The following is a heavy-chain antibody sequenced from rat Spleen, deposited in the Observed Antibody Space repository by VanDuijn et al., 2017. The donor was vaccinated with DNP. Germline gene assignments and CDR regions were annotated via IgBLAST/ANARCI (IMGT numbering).Heavy chain of an antibody. Sequence: EVQLVESGGGLVQPGNSLKVSCAASGFTFSDYNMAWVRQAPKKGLEWVATIIYDGSRTYYRDFMKGRVTISRENAKSTLYLQMDSLRSEDTATYYCAIILPGLDYWGQGVKVTVSS. V-gene: IGHV5S10*01. CDR1: GFTFSDYN. D-gene: IGHD1-4*01. J-gene: IGHJ2*01. CDR2: IIYDGSRT. CDR3: AIILPGLDY.